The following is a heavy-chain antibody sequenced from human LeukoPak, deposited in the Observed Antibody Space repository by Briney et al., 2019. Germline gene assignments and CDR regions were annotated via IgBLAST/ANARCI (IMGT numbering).Heavy chain of an antibody. D-gene: IGHD1-1*01. CDR3: LFTGTITMNFDN. V-gene: IGHV3-7*01. J-gene: IGHJ4*02. CDR1: GFTFSSYW. Sequence: GGSLRLSCAASGFTFSSYWMSWVRQAPGKGLEWVANIKQDGSEKYYVDSVEGRFTISRDNAKNSLYLQMNSLRAEDTAVYYCLFTGTITMNFDNWGQGTLVTVSS. CDR2: IKQDGSEK.